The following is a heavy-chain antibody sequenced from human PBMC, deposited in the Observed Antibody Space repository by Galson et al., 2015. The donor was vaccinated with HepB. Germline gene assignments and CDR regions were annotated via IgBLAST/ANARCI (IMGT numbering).Heavy chain of an antibody. J-gene: IGHJ4*02. CDR3: ARGSGYDYLLDY. CDR1: GGSISSSSYY. Sequence: LSLTCTVSGGSISSSSYYWGWIRQPPGKGLEWIGSIYYSGSTYYNPSLKSRVTISVDTSKNQFSLKLSSVTAADTAVYYCARGSGYDYLLDYWGQGTLVTVSS. D-gene: IGHD5-12*01. CDR2: IYYSGST. V-gene: IGHV4-39*07.